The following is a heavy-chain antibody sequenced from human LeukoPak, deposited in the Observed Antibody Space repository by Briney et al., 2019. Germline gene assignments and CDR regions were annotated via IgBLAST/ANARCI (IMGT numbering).Heavy chain of an antibody. V-gene: IGHV3-30*03. CDR2: ISYDGSNK. Sequence: GESLRLSCAASGFTFTTYWMSWVRQAPGKGLEWVAVISYDGSNKYYADSVKGRFTISRDNSKNTLYLQMNSLRAEDTAVYYCARGFEGPLQTVPATLFDYWGQGTLVTVSS. CDR1: GFTFTTYW. CDR3: ARGFEGPLQTVPATLFDY. J-gene: IGHJ4*02. D-gene: IGHD2-2*01.